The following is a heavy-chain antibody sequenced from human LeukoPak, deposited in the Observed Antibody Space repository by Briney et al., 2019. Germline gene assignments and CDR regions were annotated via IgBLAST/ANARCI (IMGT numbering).Heavy chain of an antibody. Sequence: GGSLRLSCAASGFAFSNYAMSWVRQAPGKGLEWVSSLSGGGDSRYYADSVMGRFTISRDNSKNTLYLQMNSLRAEDTAVYYCAKAVRSMVAGGGYFDSWGQGTLVTVSS. CDR1: GFAFSNYA. CDR2: LSGGGDSR. V-gene: IGHV3-23*01. J-gene: IGHJ4*02. CDR3: AKAVRSMVAGGGYFDS. D-gene: IGHD3-10*01.